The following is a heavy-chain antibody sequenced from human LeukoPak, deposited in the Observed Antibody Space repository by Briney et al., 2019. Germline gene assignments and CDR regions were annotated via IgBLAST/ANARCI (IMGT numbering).Heavy chain of an antibody. CDR2: IYYSGST. J-gene: IGHJ4*02. Sequence: NPSETLSLTCTVSGGSISSSSYYWGWIRQPPGKGLEWTGSIYYSGSTYYNPSLKSRVTISVDTSKNQFSLKLSSVTAADTAVYYCAAYYDFWTFDYWGQGTLVTVSS. V-gene: IGHV4-39*01. CDR1: GGSISSSSYY. D-gene: IGHD3-3*01. CDR3: AAYYDFWTFDY.